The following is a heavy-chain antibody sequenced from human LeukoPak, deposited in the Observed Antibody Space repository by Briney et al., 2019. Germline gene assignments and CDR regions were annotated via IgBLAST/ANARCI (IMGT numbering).Heavy chain of an antibody. J-gene: IGHJ6*02. CDR2: SYYGGST. CDR1: GGSISSYY. CDR3: ARVSHSSGWSYYYYGMDV. V-gene: IGHV4-59*01. D-gene: IGHD6-19*01. Sequence: SETLSLTCTVSGGSISSYYWSWVRQPPGKGLEWIGYSYYGGSTYYNPSLKSRVTISVDTSKHQFSLKLSSVAAADTAGYYCARVSHSSGWSYYYYGMDVWGQGTTVTVSS.